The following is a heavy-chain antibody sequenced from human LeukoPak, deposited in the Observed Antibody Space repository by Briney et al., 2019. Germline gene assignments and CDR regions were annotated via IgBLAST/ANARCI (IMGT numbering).Heavy chain of an antibody. V-gene: IGHV3-74*01. D-gene: IGHD3-10*01. Sequence: PGGSLRLSCAASGLTFSSHWMHWVRQAPGKGLVWVSRITNDGSSTTYADSVKGRFTISRGNTKNTLYLQMNSLTVEDTAVYYCARETWSRGGDAFDIWGRGTMVTVSS. CDR2: ITNDGSST. CDR1: GLTFSSHW. CDR3: ARETWSRGGDAFDI. J-gene: IGHJ3*02.